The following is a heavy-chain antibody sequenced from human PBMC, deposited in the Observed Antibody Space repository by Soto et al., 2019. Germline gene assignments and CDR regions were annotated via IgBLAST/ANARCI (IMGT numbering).Heavy chain of an antibody. CDR3: ASSSGWHWYFDL. CDR1: GGTFSSYT. J-gene: IGHJ2*01. V-gene: IGHV1-69*02. Sequence: SVKVSCKASGGTFSSYTISWVRQAPGQGIEWMGRIIPILGIANYAQKFQGRVSITADKSTSTAYMELSSLRSEDTAVYYCASSSGWHWYFDLWGRGTLVTVSS. D-gene: IGHD6-19*01. CDR2: IIPILGIA.